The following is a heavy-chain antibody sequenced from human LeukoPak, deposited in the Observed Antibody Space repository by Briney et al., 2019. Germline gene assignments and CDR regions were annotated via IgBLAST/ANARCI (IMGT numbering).Heavy chain of an antibody. CDR1: GGSFSGYY. D-gene: IGHD3-9*01. Sequence: HPSGTLSLTCAVYGGSFSGYYWSWIRQPPGKGLEWIGEINHSGSTNYNPSLKSRVTISVDTSKNQFSLKLSSVTAADTAVYYCARGGLYYDILTGYYNGYYFDYWGQGTLVTVSS. CDR2: INHSGST. CDR3: ARGGLYYDILTGYYNGYYFDY. J-gene: IGHJ4*02. V-gene: IGHV4-34*01.